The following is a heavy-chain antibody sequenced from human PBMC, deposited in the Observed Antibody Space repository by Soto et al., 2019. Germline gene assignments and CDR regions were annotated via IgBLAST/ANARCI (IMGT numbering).Heavy chain of an antibody. D-gene: IGHD2-21*01. CDR1: GYSFTRHD. Sequence: QVQLVQSGAEVKKPGASVKVSCKASGYSFTRHDINWVRQAPGQGLEWMGWINPSSGNTGYAQRFLGRLTMMTDTSTSPAYMELSGLKSEDTAIYYCAREGILFSEVIVFYGMDGWGQGTTVTVPS. V-gene: IGHV1-8*01. CDR3: AREGILFSEVIVFYGMDG. J-gene: IGHJ6*02. CDR2: INPSSGNT.